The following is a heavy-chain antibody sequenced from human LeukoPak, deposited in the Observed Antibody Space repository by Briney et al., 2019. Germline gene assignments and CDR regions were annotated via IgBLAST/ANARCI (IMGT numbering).Heavy chain of an antibody. CDR2: INHSGST. Sequence: SETLSLTCTVSGGPISSHYWSWIRQPPGKGLEWIGEINHSGSTNYNPSLKSRVTISVDTSKNQFSLKLSSVTAADTAVYYCARVGTYGSGSYLSWLDYWGQGTLVTVSS. V-gene: IGHV4-34*01. CDR1: GGPISSHY. D-gene: IGHD3-10*01. CDR3: ARVGTYGSGSYLSWLDY. J-gene: IGHJ4*02.